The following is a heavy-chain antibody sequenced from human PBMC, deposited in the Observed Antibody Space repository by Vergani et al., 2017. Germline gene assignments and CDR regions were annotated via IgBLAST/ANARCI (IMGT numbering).Heavy chain of an antibody. CDR3: ARGSXLGDSCYMPLFDC. D-gene: IGHD2-15*01. Sequence: QVQLQESGPGLVKPSQTLSLTCTVSGGSINSHNYYWSWIRQPAGKGLEWIGRIHTSGSTNYNPSLKSRVTMSEDTSKNQFSLNLTSVTAADTAVYFCARGSXLGDSCYMPLFDCWGQGILVTVSS. CDR1: GGSINSHNYY. J-gene: IGHJ4*02. CDR2: IHTSGST. V-gene: IGHV4-61*02.